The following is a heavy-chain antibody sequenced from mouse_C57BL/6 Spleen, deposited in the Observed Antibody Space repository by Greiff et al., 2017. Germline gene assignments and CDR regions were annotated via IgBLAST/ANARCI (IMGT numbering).Heavy chain of an antibody. CDR2: ISSGGDYI. V-gene: IGHV5-9-1*02. D-gene: IGHD1-1*01. Sequence: EVKLVESGEGLVKPGGSLKLSCAASGFTFSSYAMSWVRQTPEKRLEWVAYISSGGDYIYYADTVKGRFTISRDNARNTLYLQMSSLKYEDTAMYYCTREGYYGSSYEYFDVWGTGTTVTVSS. CDR3: TREGYYGSSYEYFDV. CDR1: GFTFSSYA. J-gene: IGHJ1*03.